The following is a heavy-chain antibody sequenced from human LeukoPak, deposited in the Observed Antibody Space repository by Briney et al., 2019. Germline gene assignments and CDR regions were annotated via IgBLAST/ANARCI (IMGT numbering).Heavy chain of an antibody. V-gene: IGHV3-53*05. J-gene: IGHJ3*02. D-gene: IGHD6-13*01. CDR3: AKDKYSSSWLHAFDI. CDR2: IYSDGST. Sequence: GGSLRLSCAASGFTVSSNYMSWVRQTPGKGLEWVSIIYSDGSTYYADSVKGRFTISRDNSKNTLYLQMNSLSAEDTAVYYCAKDKYSSSWLHAFDIWGQGTMVTVSS. CDR1: GFTVSSNY.